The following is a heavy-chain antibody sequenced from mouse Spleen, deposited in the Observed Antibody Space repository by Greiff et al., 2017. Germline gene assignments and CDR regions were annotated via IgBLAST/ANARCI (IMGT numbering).Heavy chain of an antibody. V-gene: IGHV1-9*01. J-gene: IGHJ2*01. CDR3: ARREVIYYYGTYYFDY. CDR2: ILPGSGST. CDR1: GYTFTGYW. Sequence: QVQLQQSGAELMKPGASVKLSCKATGYTFTGYWIEWVKQRPGHGLEWIGEILPGSGSTNYNEKFKGKATFTADTSSNTAYMQLSSLTTEDSAIYYCARREVIYYYGTYYFDYWGQGTTLTVSS. D-gene: IGHD1-1*01.